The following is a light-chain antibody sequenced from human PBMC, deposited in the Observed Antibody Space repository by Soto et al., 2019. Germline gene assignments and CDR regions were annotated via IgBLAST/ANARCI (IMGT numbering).Light chain of an antibody. Sequence: EKVLTKSSCTVSVSHGDRVTLSCRASQSVDNNLAWYQQIAGQAPRLLVYGASTKATDMPGRFSGRGSGTEFTLTINNLQSEDFAVYYCQQYRNWPRTFGQGTKVDIK. CDR2: GAS. J-gene: IGKJ1*01. V-gene: IGKV3-15*01. CDR3: QQYRNWPRT. CDR1: QSVDNN.